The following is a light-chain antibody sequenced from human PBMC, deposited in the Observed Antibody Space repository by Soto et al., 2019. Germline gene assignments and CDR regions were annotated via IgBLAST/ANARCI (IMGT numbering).Light chain of an antibody. J-gene: IGKJ3*01. CDR2: AAS. CDR3: QQSYSDIFT. V-gene: IGKV1-39*01. CDR1: QSISNN. Sequence: DIRMTQSPSSLSASVGDRVTITCRASQSISNNLNWYQQRPGKAPKLLIYAASSLQSGVPSRFSGSGSGTDFTLTISSLQPEDFATYYCQQSYSDIFTFGPGTKVDIK.